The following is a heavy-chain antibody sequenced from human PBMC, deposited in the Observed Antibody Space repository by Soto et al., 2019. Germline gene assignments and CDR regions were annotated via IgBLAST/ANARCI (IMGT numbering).Heavy chain of an antibody. CDR1: GFRFDDFG. CDR3: AGDGGVAVAEDAFDI. V-gene: IGHV3-20*01. CDR2: ITWNGVTT. J-gene: IGHJ3*02. D-gene: IGHD6-19*01. Sequence: EEQLVESGGGVVRPGGSLTLSCAASGFRFDDFGMSWVRQAPGKGLEWVSGITWNGVTTGYVKSVKGRFTISRDNAKNAQYMQTGRLRAEDTAIYDCAGDGGVAVAEDAFDIWGQGTKVSASS.